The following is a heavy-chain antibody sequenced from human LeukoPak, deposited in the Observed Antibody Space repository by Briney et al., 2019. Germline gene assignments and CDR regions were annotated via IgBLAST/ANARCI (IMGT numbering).Heavy chain of an antibody. CDR1: GFVFSSYA. J-gene: IGHJ4*02. D-gene: IGHD2-15*01. CDR3: AKNRGPYCSGGSCYYFGY. V-gene: IGHV3-30*18. Sequence: PGGSLRLSCAPSGFVFSSYAMHWVRQAPGKGLEWVALISFDGSSKYYGNSVKGRFTISRDNSKNTLYLQMNSLRVEDTAVYYCAKNRGPYCSGGSCYYFGYWGQGTLVTVSS. CDR2: ISFDGSSK.